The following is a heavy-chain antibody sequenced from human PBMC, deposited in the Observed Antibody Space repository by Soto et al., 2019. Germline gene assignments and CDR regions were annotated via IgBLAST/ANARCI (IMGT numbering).Heavy chain of an antibody. CDR2: IIPLFGTR. CDR1: GDTFGNYA. V-gene: IGHV1-69*06. J-gene: IGHJ4*02. D-gene: IGHD3-10*01. CDR3: ARDRFFGSGSYVPYYFDY. Sequence: QVQLVQSGAEVKKPGSSVKVSCKTSGDTFGNYAITWVRQAPGQGLEWMGGIIPLFGTRNYAQKFQGRVTITADKSTSTAYMELNSLRSEDTAVYYCARDRFFGSGSYVPYYFDYWGQGTLVTVSS.